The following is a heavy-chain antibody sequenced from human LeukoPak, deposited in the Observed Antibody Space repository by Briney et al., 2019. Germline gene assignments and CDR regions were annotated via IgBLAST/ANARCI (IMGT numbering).Heavy chain of an antibody. CDR1: GFTFSSYG. CDR3: ARDRGITMVRGVIITPDY. V-gene: IGHV3-33*01. J-gene: IGHJ4*02. D-gene: IGHD3-10*01. Sequence: PGGSLRLSCAASGFTFSSYGMHWVRQAPGKGLEWVAVIRYDGSNKYYADSVKGRFTISRDNSKNTLYLQMNSLRAEDTAVYYCARDRGITMVRGVIITPDYWGQGTLVTVSS. CDR2: IRYDGSNK.